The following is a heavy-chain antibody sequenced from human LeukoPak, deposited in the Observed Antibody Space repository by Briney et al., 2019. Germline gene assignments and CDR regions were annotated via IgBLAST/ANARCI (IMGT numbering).Heavy chain of an antibody. D-gene: IGHD3-22*01. Sequence: GGSLTLSCAACGLTFSDSWMSWVRQAPGKGLEWVGRIKSKTGGSKTSYEATFKGRLTISRDNSENTLYLQMNSLKTEDTAVYYCTTALYYYDSSGYRAKTFDYWGQGTLVTVSS. J-gene: IGHJ4*02. CDR2: IKSKTGGSKT. V-gene: IGHV3-15*01. CDR1: GLTFSDSW. CDR3: TTALYYYDSSGYRAKTFDY.